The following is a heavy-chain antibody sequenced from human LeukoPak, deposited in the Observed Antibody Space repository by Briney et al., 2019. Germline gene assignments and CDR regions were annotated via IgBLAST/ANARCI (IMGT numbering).Heavy chain of an antibody. J-gene: IGHJ3*02. CDR1: GFILSSYS. CDR2: ISTSSSYI. CDR3: ARGDTTPDAFDI. V-gene: IGHV3-21*01. Sequence: GGSLRLSCAASGFILSSYSMHWVRQAPGKGLEWVSSISTSSSYIYYADSMKGRFTISRDNAKNSLYLQMNSLRAEDTAVYYCARGDTTPDAFDIWGQGTMVTVSS. D-gene: IGHD1-1*01.